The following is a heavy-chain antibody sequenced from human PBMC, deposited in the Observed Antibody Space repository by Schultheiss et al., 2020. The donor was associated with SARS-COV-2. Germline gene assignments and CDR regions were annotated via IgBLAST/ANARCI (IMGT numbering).Heavy chain of an antibody. D-gene: IGHD6-13*01. V-gene: IGHV1-3*01. Sequence: ASVKVSCKASGFTFTSSAVQWVRQARGQRLEWIGWINAGNGNTKYSQKFQGRVTMTTDTSTSTAYMELRSLRSDDTAVYYCARDTAAGGFDPWGQGTLVTVSS. J-gene: IGHJ5*02. CDR2: INAGNGNT. CDR3: ARDTAAGGFDP. CDR1: GFTFTSSA.